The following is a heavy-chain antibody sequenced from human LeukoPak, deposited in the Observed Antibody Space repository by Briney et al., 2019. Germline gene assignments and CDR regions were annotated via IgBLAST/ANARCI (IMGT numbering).Heavy chain of an antibody. CDR2: IYTSGST. J-gene: IGHJ4*02. D-gene: IGHD6-19*01. CDR3: ARRSLAVADDY. CDR1: GGSFSGYY. Sequence: SETLSLTCAVYGGSFSGYYWSWIRQPAGKGLEWIGRIYTSGSTNYNPSLKSRVTISVDTSKNQFSLKLSSVTAADTAVYYCARRSLAVADDYWGQGTLVTVSS. V-gene: IGHV4-59*10.